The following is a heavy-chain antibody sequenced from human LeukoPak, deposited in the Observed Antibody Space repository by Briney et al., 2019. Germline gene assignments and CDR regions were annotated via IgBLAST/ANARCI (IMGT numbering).Heavy chain of an antibody. CDR3: ARTRRQQQLNWFDP. Sequence: ASVKVSCKTSGYTFTDYYIHWMRQAPGQGLEWMGWINSNSGGTSYAQKFQGRVTLTRDTPTRTAFMELNRLTSDDTAVYYCARTRRQQQLNWFDPWGQGTLVTVSS. V-gene: IGHV1-2*02. CDR2: INSNSGGT. J-gene: IGHJ5*02. CDR1: GYTFTDYY. D-gene: IGHD6-13*01.